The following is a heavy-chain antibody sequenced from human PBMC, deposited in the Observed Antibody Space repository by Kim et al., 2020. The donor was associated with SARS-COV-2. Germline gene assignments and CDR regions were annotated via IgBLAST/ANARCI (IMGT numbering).Heavy chain of an antibody. CDR1: GFTFGDYA. D-gene: IGHD2-15*01. J-gene: IGHJ4*02. V-gene: IGHV3-49*03. Sequence: GGSLRLSCTASGFTFGDYAMSCFRQAPGKGLEWVGFIRSKAYGGTTEYAASVKGRFTISRDDSKSIAYLQMNSLKTEDTAVYYCTREACSGGSCYPYYWGQGTLVTVSS. CDR2: IRSKAYGGTT. CDR3: TREACSGGSCYPYY.